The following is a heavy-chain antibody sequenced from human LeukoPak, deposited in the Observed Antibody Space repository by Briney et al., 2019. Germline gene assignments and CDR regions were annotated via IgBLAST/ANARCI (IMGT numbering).Heavy chain of an antibody. V-gene: IGHV3-23*01. CDR3: AKGSGYSFEY. CDR2: VSASGGNT. Sequence: GGSLRLACAVSGFTFSSSAMRWVRQAPGKGLGWVSSVSASGGNTYYADSVKGRFTISRDNSKNTLYLQMNSLRAEDTAFYYCAKGSGYSFEYWGEGTLVTVSS. D-gene: IGHD3-22*01. J-gene: IGHJ4*02. CDR1: GFTFSSSA.